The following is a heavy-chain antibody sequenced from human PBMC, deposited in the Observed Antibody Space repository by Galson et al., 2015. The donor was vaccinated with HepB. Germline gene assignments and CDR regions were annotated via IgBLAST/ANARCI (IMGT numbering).Heavy chain of an antibody. V-gene: IGHV1-46*01. D-gene: IGHD2-15*01. CDR3: ARKALDCNGGSCYDY. J-gene: IGHJ4*02. Sequence: SVKVSCKASGYTFTSYYMHWVRQATGQGLEWMGIINPSGGNTNYAQKLQGRVTMTTDTSASTAYMELRSLRSDDTAVYYCARKALDCNGGSCYDYWGQGTLVTVSS. CDR1: GYTFTSYY. CDR2: INPSGGNT.